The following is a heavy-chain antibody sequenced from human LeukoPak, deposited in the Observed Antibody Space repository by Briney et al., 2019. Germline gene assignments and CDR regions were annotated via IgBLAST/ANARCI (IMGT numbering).Heavy chain of an antibody. CDR2: IFPVDSDT. V-gene: IGHV5-51*01. J-gene: IGHJ4*02. D-gene: IGHD3-22*01. Sequence: GGSLQISCQGSGSTFTSYWIGWVRQQTGKGLEWMGIIFPVDSDTRYSPSFQGQVTISADKSISTAYLQWSSLKASDTAMYYCARRLTYDSRAYYCLDYWGQGTLVTVSS. CDR3: ARRLTYDSRAYYCLDY. CDR1: GSTFTSYW.